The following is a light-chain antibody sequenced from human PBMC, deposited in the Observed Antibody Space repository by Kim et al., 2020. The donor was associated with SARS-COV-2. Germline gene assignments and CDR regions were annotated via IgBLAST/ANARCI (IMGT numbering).Light chain of an antibody. Sequence: DIQMTQSPSSLSASVGDRVTITCRASQNIRSFLNWYQQTPGKAPKVLIYAASSLQSGIPSRFSGSGSDTDFTLTISSLQPDDFATYYCQQSYTSPRTFGQGTKVEIK. CDR3: QQSYTSPRT. CDR1: QNIRSF. J-gene: IGKJ1*01. V-gene: IGKV1-39*01. CDR2: AAS.